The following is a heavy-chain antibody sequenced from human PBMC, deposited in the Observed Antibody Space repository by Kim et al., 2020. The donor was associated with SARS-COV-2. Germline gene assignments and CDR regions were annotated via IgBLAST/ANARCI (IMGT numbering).Heavy chain of an antibody. J-gene: IGHJ6*02. Sequence: SETLSLTCAVSGGSISSSNWWSWVRQPPGKGLEWIGEIYHSGSTNYNPSLKSRVTISVDKSKNQFSLKLSSVTAADTAVYYCAREGPSYVGYYYYGMDVWGQGTTVTVSS. CDR3: AREGPSYVGYYYYGMDV. V-gene: IGHV4-4*02. CDR1: GGSISSSNW. D-gene: IGHD1-26*01. CDR2: IYHSGST.